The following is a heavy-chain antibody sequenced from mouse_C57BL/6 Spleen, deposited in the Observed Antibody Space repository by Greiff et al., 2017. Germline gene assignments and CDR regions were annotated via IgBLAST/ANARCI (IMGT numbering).Heavy chain of an antibody. J-gene: IGHJ4*01. CDR1: GYAFTNYL. V-gene: IGHV1-54*01. D-gene: IGHD1-1*01. CDR3: ASYYGSSYDAMDY. CDR2: INPGSGGT. Sequence: VQLQQSGAELVRPGTSVKVSCKASGYAFTNYLIEWVKQRPGQGLEWIGVINPGSGGTNYNEKFKGKATLTADKSSSTAYMQLSSLTSEDSAVYVCASYYGSSYDAMDYWGQGTSVTVSS.